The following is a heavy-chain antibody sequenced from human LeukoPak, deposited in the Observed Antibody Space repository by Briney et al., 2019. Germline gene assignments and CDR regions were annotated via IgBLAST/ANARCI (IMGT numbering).Heavy chain of an antibody. CDR2: IKQDGSEK. V-gene: IGHV3-7*01. CDR3: AREWLGYYFDY. Sequence: GGSLRLSCAASGFTFSSYWMSWVRQAPGKGLEWVANIKQDGSEKYYVDSVKGRFTISRDNSKNTLYLQMNSLRAEDTAVYYCAREWLGYYFDYWGQGTLVTVSS. D-gene: IGHD3-10*01. CDR1: GFTFSSYW. J-gene: IGHJ4*02.